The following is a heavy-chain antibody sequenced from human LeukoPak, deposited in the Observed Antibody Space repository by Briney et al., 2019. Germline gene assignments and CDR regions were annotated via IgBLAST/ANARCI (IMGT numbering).Heavy chain of an antibody. V-gene: IGHV3-23*01. D-gene: IGHD1-26*01. CDR2: ISVSGGST. CDR3: AKDKGYSGSLGAFDI. CDR1: GFTFNNYA. J-gene: IGHJ3*02. Sequence: GGSLRLSCAASGFTFNNYAMNWVRQAPGKGLEWVSAISVSGGSTYYADSVKGRFTISRDISKNTLYLRMNSLRAEDTAVYYCAKDKGYSGSLGAFDIWGQGTMVTVSS.